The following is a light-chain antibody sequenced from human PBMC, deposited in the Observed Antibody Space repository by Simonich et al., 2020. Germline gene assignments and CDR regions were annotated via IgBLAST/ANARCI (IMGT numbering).Light chain of an antibody. CDR1: SSNNGAGYD. J-gene: IGLJ2*01. CDR3: QSYDSSLSGSV. V-gene: IGLV1-40*01. CDR2: GNS. Sequence: QSVLTQPPSVSGAPGQRVTISCTGSSSNNGAGYDVHWYQQLPGTAPNLLIYGNSNRPYGVPDLFSGSKSGTSASLAITGLQAEDEADYYCQSYDSSLSGSVFGGGTKLTVL.